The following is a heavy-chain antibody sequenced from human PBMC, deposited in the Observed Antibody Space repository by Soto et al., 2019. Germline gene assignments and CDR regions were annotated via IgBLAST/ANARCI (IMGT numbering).Heavy chain of an antibody. CDR1: GFTFSSYA. Sequence: QVQLVESGGGVVQPGRSLRLSCAASGFTFSSYAMHWVRQAPGKGLEWVAVISYDGSNKYYADSVKGRFTISRDNSKNTLYLQMNSLRAEDTAVYYCAPPLAASRGVDVWGQGTTVTVSS. CDR2: ISYDGSNK. D-gene: IGHD2-15*01. CDR3: APPLAASRGVDV. V-gene: IGHV3-30-3*01. J-gene: IGHJ6*02.